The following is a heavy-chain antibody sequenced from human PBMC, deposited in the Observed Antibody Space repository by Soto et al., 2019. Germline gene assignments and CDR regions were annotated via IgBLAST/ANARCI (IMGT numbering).Heavy chain of an antibody. D-gene: IGHD2-21*02. CDR1: GFTFSSYW. Sequence: EVQLVESGGGLVQPGGSLRLSCAASGFTFSSYWMSWVRQAPWKGLEWVANIKQDGSEKYYVDSVKGRFTISRDNAKNSLYLQMNSLRAEDTAVYYCARDMRVVVTAMWYFDLWGRGTLVTVSS. J-gene: IGHJ2*01. CDR3: ARDMRVVVTAMWYFDL. V-gene: IGHV3-7*03. CDR2: IKQDGSEK.